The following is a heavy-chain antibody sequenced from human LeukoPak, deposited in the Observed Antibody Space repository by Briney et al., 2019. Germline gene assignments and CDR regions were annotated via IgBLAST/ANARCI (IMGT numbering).Heavy chain of an antibody. J-gene: IGHJ4*02. CDR3: ARERFPHDFWRVEGYFDY. Sequence: GGSLRLSCAASGFTFSSYAMSWVRQAPGKGLEWVSAISGSGGSTYYADSVKGRFTISRDNAKNSLYLQMNSLRAEDTAVYYCARERFPHDFWRVEGYFDYWGQGTLVTVSS. V-gene: IGHV3-23*01. CDR1: GFTFSSYA. CDR2: ISGSGGST. D-gene: IGHD3-3*01.